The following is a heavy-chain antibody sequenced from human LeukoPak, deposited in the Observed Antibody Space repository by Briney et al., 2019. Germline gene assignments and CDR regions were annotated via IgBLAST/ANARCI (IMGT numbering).Heavy chain of an antibody. Sequence: ASVTVSCKASGYTFTGYYMHWVRQAPGQGLEWMGWINPNSGGTNYAQKFQGRVTMTRDTSISTAYMELSRLRSDDTAVYYCARVQTRITMIVVPLGAFDIWGQGTMVTVSS. V-gene: IGHV1-2*02. D-gene: IGHD3-22*01. CDR1: GYTFTGYY. CDR2: INPNSGGT. J-gene: IGHJ3*02. CDR3: ARVQTRITMIVVPLGAFDI.